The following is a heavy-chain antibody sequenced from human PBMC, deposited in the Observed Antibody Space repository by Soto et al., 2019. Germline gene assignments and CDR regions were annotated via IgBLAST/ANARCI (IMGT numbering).Heavy chain of an antibody. CDR3: ARDVIPGGGGGFDY. CDR2: IYYSGST. CDR1: GGSISSGGYY. D-gene: IGHD3-16*02. V-gene: IGHV4-31*03. Sequence: QVQLQESGPGLVKPSQTLSLTCTVSGGSISSGGYYWRWIRQHPGKGLEWIGYIYYSGSTYYNPSLKRRVTISVDTSKNQFSLKLSSVTAADTAVYYCARDVIPGGGGGFDYWGQGTLVTVSS. J-gene: IGHJ4*02.